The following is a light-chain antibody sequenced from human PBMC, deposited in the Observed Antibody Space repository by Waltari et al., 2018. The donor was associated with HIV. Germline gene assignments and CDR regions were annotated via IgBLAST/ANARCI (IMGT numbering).Light chain of an antibody. V-gene: IGKV1D-13*01. J-gene: IGKJ2*01. CDR2: DAS. CDR1: QGIATA. Sequence: IRLTQSPASLSASVGASVSITCRASQGIATALAWYQQKPGKAPRLLIFDASSLESGVPSRFSGSGSGTDFTLTLSSVQPEDFATYYCQQFEDYPLTFGRGTKLEIK. CDR3: QQFEDYPLT.